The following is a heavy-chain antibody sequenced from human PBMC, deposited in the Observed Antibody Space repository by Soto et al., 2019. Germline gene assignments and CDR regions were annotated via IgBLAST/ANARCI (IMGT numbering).Heavy chain of an antibody. J-gene: IGHJ4*02. V-gene: IGHV1-18*01. Sequence: ASVKVSCKASGYTFTSYGISWVRQAPGQGLEWMGWISAYNGNTNYAQKLQGRVTMTTDTSTSTAYMELRSLRSDDTAVYYCARDHTFWSGYYRPHFDYWGQGTLVTVSS. D-gene: IGHD3-3*01. CDR3: ARDHTFWSGYYRPHFDY. CDR2: ISAYNGNT. CDR1: GYTFTSYG.